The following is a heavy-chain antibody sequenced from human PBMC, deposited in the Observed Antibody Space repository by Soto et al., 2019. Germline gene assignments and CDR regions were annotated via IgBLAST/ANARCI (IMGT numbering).Heavy chain of an antibody. CDR2: IYHSGST. D-gene: IGHD4-4*01. V-gene: IGHV4-30-2*01. CDR3: ARGMTTVTTIDY. Sequence: QLQLQESGSGLVKPSQTLSLTCAVSGGSISSGGYSWSWIRQPPGKGLEWIGYIYHSGSTYYNPSLKSRVTISVDRSKNHFSLKLSSVTAADTAGYYCARGMTTVTTIDYWGQGTLVTVSS. CDR1: GGSISSGGYS. J-gene: IGHJ4*02.